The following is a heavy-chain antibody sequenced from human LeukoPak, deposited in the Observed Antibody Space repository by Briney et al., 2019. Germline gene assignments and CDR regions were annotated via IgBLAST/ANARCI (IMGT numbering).Heavy chain of an antibody. CDR1: GYSFTSYW. CDR3: GRHLYGGNSAIDY. J-gene: IGHJ4*02. CDR2: MYPGDSNT. Sequence: GAPLKTSCKGSGYSFTSYWIGWVHQLPGKGLEWIGIMYPGDSNTRYSPSFQGQVTISVDKSISTAYLQWSSLKASDTAMYYCGRHLYGGNSAIDYWGQGTLVTVSS. V-gene: IGHV5-51*07. D-gene: IGHD4-23*01.